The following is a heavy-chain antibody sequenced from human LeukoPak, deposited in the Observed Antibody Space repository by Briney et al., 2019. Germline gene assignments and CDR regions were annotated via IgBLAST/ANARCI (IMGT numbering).Heavy chain of an antibody. D-gene: IGHD6-13*01. V-gene: IGHV3-74*01. Sequence: GGSQRLSCRASGFTFSTYWMHWVRQAPGKGLVWVSRINSDGTSTNYADSVKGRFTISRDNAKNTVYLQMNSLTAEDTAVYYCAKPYSSSWYSNFDYWGQGTLVTVSS. CDR1: GFTFSTYW. CDR3: AKPYSSSWYSNFDY. CDR2: INSDGTST. J-gene: IGHJ4*02.